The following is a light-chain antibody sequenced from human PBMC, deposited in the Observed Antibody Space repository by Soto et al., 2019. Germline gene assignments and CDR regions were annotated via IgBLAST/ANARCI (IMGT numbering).Light chain of an antibody. J-gene: IGLJ2*01. CDR3: DSWDNSLSVVL. V-gene: IGLV2-8*01. Sequence: QSALTQPPSASGSPGQSVAISCTGTSSDVGGYNYVSWYQQHPGKAPKLMIYEVNKRPSGVPDRFSGSKSGNTASLTVSGLQAEDEADYYCDSWDNSLSVVLFGGGTQLTVL. CDR1: SSDVGGYNY. CDR2: EVN.